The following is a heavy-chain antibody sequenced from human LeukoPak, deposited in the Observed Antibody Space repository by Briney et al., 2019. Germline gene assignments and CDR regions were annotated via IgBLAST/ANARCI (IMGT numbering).Heavy chain of an antibody. CDR3: ATGLGATVGDGS. Sequence: GGSLRLSCAVSRFSFSSYTMHWDRQAPGKGLEWVALISYDGGNRDYTDSVKGRFTISRDNSKNTLALHMNSLRPEDTGIYYCATGLGATVGDGSWGQGTLVTVSS. V-gene: IGHV3-30*04. CDR1: RFSFSSYT. J-gene: IGHJ5*02. CDR2: ISYDGGNR. D-gene: IGHD1-26*01.